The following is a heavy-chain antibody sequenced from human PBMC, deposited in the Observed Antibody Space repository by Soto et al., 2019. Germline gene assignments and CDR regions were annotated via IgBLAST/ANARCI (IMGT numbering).Heavy chain of an antibody. CDR3: ARARDYYDSSGYSMIDAFDI. CDR2: IYHSGST. V-gene: IGHV4-30-2*01. Sequence: QLQLQESGSGLVKPSQTLSLTCAVSGGSIRSGGYSWSWIRQPPGKGLEWIGYIYHSGSTYYNPSLKSRVTISVDRSKNQFSLKLSSVTAADTAVYYCARARDYYDSSGYSMIDAFDIWGQGTIVTVSS. J-gene: IGHJ3*02. CDR1: GGSIRSGGYS. D-gene: IGHD3-22*01.